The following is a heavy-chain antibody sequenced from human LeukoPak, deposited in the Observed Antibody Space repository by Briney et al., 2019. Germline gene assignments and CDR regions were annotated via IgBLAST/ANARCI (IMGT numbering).Heavy chain of an antibody. CDR1: GFTFSSYS. CDR3: ARDDSSSWPFDY. CDR2: ISSSSSYI. J-gene: IGHJ4*02. V-gene: IGHV3-21*01. D-gene: IGHD6-13*01. Sequence: GGSLRLSCAASGFTFSSYSMNWVRQAPGKGLEWVSSISSSSSYIYYADSVKGRFTISRDNAKNSLYLQMNSLRAEDTAVYYWARDDSSSWPFDYWGQGTLVTVSS.